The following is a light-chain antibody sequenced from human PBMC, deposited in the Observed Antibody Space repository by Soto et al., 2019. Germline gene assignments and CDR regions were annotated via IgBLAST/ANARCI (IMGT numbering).Light chain of an antibody. CDR2: GAS. CDR3: QHYDNLPPFT. V-gene: IGKV1-33*01. Sequence: DIQMTQSPSSLSASVGDRVTITCQAGQDIRKYLNWYQQKAGRAPKLLIYGASNLETGVPSRFSGSGYGTDFTFTISSLQPEDIATYYCQHYDNLPPFTFGPGTKVAIK. CDR1: QDIRKY. J-gene: IGKJ3*01.